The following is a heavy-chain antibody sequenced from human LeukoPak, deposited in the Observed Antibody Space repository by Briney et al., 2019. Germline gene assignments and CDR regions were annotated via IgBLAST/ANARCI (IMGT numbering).Heavy chain of an antibody. Sequence: TSETLSLTCTVSGGSISSYYWSWIRQPPGKGLEWIGYIYYSGSTNYNPSLKSRVTISVDTSKNQFSLKLSPVTAADTAVYYCARAGYSSGWYYFDYWGQGTLVTVSS. CDR1: GGSISSYY. J-gene: IGHJ4*02. V-gene: IGHV4-59*01. D-gene: IGHD6-19*01. CDR2: IYYSGST. CDR3: ARAGYSSGWYYFDY.